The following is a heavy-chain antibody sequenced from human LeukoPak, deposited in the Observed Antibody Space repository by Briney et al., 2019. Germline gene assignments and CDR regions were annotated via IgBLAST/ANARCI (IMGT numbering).Heavy chain of an antibody. D-gene: IGHD3-9*01. J-gene: IGHJ5*02. CDR2: IYHSGST. CDR3: ARHGGFTIPSGWFDP. Sequence: PSETLSLTCAVSGYSISSGYYWGWIRQPPGKGLEWIGSIYHSGSTYYNPSLKSRVTISVDTSKNQFSLKLSSVTAADTAVYYCARHGGFTIPSGWFDPWGQGTLVTVSS. V-gene: IGHV4-38-2*01. CDR1: GYSISSGYY.